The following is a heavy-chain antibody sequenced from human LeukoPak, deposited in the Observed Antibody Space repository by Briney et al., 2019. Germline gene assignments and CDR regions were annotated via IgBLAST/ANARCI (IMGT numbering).Heavy chain of an antibody. D-gene: IGHD2-21*02. V-gene: IGHV4-39*01. CDR1: GGSISSSSYY. CDR3: ARLYCGGDYYSSYFDY. Sequence: SETLSLTCTVSGGSISSSSYYWGWIRQPPGKGLEWIGSIYYSGSTYYNPSLKSRVTISVDTSKNQFSLKLSSVTAADTAVYYCARLYCGGDYYSSYFDYWGQGTLVTVSS. J-gene: IGHJ4*02. CDR2: IYYSGST.